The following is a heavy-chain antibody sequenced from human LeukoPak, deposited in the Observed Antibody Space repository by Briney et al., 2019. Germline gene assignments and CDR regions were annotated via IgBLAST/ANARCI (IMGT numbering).Heavy chain of an antibody. D-gene: IGHD6-13*01. Sequence: PGGSLRLSHEASGFKFNSYGMHWVRQAPGKGLEWVAVLSADGSHKQFADAVKDRFAISRDNSKETLYLQMNGLRSEDTAIYYCAKGGVSDRGSWYGDSFDYWGQGTLVTVSS. CDR2: LSADGSHK. CDR3: AKGGVSDRGSWYGDSFDY. V-gene: IGHV3-30*18. J-gene: IGHJ4*02. CDR1: GFKFNSYG.